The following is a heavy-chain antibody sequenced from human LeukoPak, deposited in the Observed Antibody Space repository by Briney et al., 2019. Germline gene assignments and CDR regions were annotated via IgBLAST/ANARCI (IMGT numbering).Heavy chain of an antibody. V-gene: IGHV1-24*01. Sequence: ASVKVSCKVSGYTLTELSMHWVRQAPGKGLEWMGGFDPEDGETIYAQKFQGRVTMTENTSTDTAYTELSSLRSEDTAVYYCATSDIWGSYRLFDYWGQGTLVTVSS. CDR2: FDPEDGET. CDR1: GYTLTELS. J-gene: IGHJ4*02. CDR3: ATSDIWGSYRLFDY. D-gene: IGHD3-16*02.